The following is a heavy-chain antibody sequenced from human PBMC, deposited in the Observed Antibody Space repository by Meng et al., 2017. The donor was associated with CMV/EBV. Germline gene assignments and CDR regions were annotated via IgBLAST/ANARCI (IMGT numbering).Heavy chain of an antibody. J-gene: IGHJ6*02. CDR1: GDTFSSYT. CDR2: IIPILGIA. CDR3: ARPKFQYSSSSGVGRRYYGKDV. V-gene: IGHV1-69*02. Sequence: SVKVSCKASGDTFSSYTISWVRQAPGQGLEWMGRIIPILGIANYAQKFQGRVTITADKSTSTAYMELSSLRSEDTALYYCARPKFQYSSSSGVGRRYYGKDVWDQGTTVTVSS. D-gene: IGHD6-6*01.